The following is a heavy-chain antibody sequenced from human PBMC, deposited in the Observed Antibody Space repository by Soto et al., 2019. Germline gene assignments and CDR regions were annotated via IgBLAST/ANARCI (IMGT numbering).Heavy chain of an antibody. Sequence: PGGSLRLSCASSGFTFSDYYMGWIRQAPGKGLEWVSAISGSGGSTYYADSVKGRFTISRDNSKNTLYLQMNSLRAEDTAVYYCAKDDFWSGYSLGYYYGMDVWGQGTTVTVSS. CDR3: AKDDFWSGYSLGYYYGMDV. CDR2: ISGSGGST. V-gene: IGHV3-23*01. J-gene: IGHJ6*02. CDR1: GFTFSDYY. D-gene: IGHD3-3*01.